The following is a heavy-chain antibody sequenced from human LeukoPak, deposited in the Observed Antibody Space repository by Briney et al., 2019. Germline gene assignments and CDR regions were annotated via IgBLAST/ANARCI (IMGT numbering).Heavy chain of an antibody. CDR2: ISGSGGST. CDR3: AKDRDYDFWSGYLTYDAFDI. Sequence: GGSLRLSCAASGFTFSSYAMSWVRQAPGKGLEWVSAISGSGGSTYYADSVKGRFTISRDNSKNTLYLQMNSLRAEDTAVYYCAKDRDYDFWSGYLTYDAFDIWGQGTMVTVSS. CDR1: GFTFSSYA. V-gene: IGHV3-23*01. D-gene: IGHD3-3*01. J-gene: IGHJ3*02.